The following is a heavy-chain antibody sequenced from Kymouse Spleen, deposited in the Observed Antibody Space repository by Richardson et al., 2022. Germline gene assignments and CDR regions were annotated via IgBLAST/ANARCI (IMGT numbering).Heavy chain of an antibody. D-gene: IGHD3-10*01. Sequence: EVQLVESGGGLVKPGGSLRLSCAASGFTFSNAWMSWVRQAPGKGLEWVGRIKSKTDGGTTDYAAPVKGRFTISRDDSKNTLYLQMNSLKTEDTAVYYCTTDLWFGGKDFDYWGQGTLVTVSS. V-gene: IGHV3-15*01. J-gene: IGHJ4*02. CDR2: IKSKTDGGTT. CDR1: GFTFSNAW. CDR3: TTDLWFGGKDFDY.